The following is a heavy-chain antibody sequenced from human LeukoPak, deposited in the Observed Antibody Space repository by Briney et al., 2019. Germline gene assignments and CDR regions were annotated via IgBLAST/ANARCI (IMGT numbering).Heavy chain of an antibody. J-gene: IGHJ4*02. Sequence: SETLSLTCTVSGGSISSGDYYWSWIRQPPGKGLEWIGSIYHSGSTYYNPSLKSRVTISVDTSKNQFSLKLSSVTAADTAVYYCARSGGYLDYWGQGTLVTVSS. CDR1: GGSISSGDYY. CDR3: ARSGGYLDY. CDR2: IYHSGST. V-gene: IGHV4-39*07. D-gene: IGHD3-10*01.